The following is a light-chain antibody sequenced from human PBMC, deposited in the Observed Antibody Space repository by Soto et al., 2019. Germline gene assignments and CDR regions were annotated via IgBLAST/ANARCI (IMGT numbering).Light chain of an antibody. Sequence: DIQMTQSPSSLSASIGDRVILTCQASQDIANCLNWHQHKPGKAPKLLIYDASNLERGVPARFSGSGSGTDFSFTISSLQPEDIATHYCQQYENLPPTFGQGTRLEIK. CDR2: DAS. J-gene: IGKJ5*01. CDR3: QQYENLPPT. V-gene: IGKV1-33*01. CDR1: QDIANC.